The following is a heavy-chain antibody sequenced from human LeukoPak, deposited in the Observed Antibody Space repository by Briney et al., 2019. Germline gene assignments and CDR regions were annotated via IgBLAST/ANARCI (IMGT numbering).Heavy chain of an antibody. CDR2: ISSSSSTI. J-gene: IGHJ4*02. V-gene: IGHV3-48*01. CDR3: ARVWNSYGQKAPGY. D-gene: IGHD5-18*01. CDR1: GFTFSSYS. Sequence: GGSLRLSCAASGFTFSSYSMNWVRQAPGKGLEWVSYISSSSSTIYYADSVRGRFTISRDNAKNSLYLQMNSLRAEDTAVYYCARVWNSYGQKAPGYWGQGTLVTVSS.